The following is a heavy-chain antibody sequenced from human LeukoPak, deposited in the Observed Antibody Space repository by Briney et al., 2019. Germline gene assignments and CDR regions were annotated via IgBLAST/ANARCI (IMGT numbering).Heavy chain of an antibody. D-gene: IGHD3-22*01. CDR1: GGTFSSYA. V-gene: IGHV1-69*13. CDR2: IIPIFGTA. J-gene: IGHJ4*02. Sequence: ASVKVSCKASGGTFSSYAISWVRQAPGQGLEWMGGIIPIFGTANYAQKFQGRVTITADESTSTAYMELRSLRSDDTAVYYCARTVDSSGYSQYYFDYWGQGTLVTVSS. CDR3: ARTVDSSGYSQYYFDY.